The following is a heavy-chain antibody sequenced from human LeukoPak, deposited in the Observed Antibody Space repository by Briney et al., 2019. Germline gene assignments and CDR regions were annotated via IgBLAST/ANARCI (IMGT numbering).Heavy chain of an antibody. CDR2: LSGSGDTT. V-gene: IGHV3-23*01. CDR3: AKDRVGAMLYFDL. Sequence: GRSLRLSCAASGFTFSSYGMSWVRQAPGKGLEWVSALSGSGDTTYYGDSERGRFTISRDNSKNTLYLQINSLRAEDTAVYFCAKDRVGAMLYFDLWGQGTLVTVSS. CDR1: GFTFSSYG. D-gene: IGHD1-26*01. J-gene: IGHJ4*02.